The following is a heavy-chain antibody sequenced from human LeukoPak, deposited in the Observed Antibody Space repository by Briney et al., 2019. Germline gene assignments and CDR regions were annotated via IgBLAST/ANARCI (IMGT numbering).Heavy chain of an antibody. CDR3: AKATGYDYVWGSYRPPLDY. D-gene: IGHD3-16*02. J-gene: IGHJ4*02. V-gene: IGHV3-23*01. Sequence: PGGSLRLSCAASGFTFSSYAMSWVRQAPGKGLEWVSAISGSGGSTYYADSVKGRFTISRDNSKNTLYLQMNSLRAEDTAVYYCAKATGYDYVWGSYRPPLDYWGQGTLVTVSS. CDR1: GFTFSSYA. CDR2: ISGSGGST.